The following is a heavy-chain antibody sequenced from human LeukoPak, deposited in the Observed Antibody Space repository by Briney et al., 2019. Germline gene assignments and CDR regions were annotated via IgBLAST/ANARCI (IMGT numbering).Heavy chain of an antibody. CDR2: LSGSGITT. D-gene: IGHD6-19*01. CDR3: AKGIYSSGWSYFDY. J-gene: IGHJ4*01. Sequence: GGSLRLSCAASGFTFSNTAMSWVRRAPGKGLEWVSTLSGSGITTYYADSVKGRFTISRDNSKNTLYLQMNSLRAEDTAVYYCAKGIYSSGWSYFDYWGHGTLVTVS. CDR1: GFTFSNTA. V-gene: IGHV3-23*01.